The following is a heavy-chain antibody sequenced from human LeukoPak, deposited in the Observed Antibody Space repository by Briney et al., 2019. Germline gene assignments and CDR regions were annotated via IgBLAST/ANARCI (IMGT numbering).Heavy chain of an antibody. V-gene: IGHV3-11*03. Sequence: PGGSLKLSCVVSGIPFSDYYMNWIRQAPGKGLEWISYISSSSSYTDYADSVKGRFTISRDNTKNILYLQMNSLKDEDTAVYYCAAGTAADYWGLGTLVAVSS. D-gene: IGHD6-13*01. CDR3: AAGTAADY. J-gene: IGHJ4*02. CDR1: GIPFSDYY. CDR2: ISSSSSYT.